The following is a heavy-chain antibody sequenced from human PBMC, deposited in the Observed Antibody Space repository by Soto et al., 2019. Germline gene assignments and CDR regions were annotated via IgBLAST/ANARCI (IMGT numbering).Heavy chain of an antibody. CDR2: IIPIFGTA. J-gene: IGHJ3*02. V-gene: IGHV1-69*13. Sequence: VASVKVSCKASGGTFSSYAISWVRQAPGQGLEWMGGIIPIFGTANYAQKFQGRVTITADESTSTAYMELSSLRSEDTAVYYCARCSVWGSYRYNAFDISGQGTIVTVSS. D-gene: IGHD3-16*02. CDR1: GGTFSSYA. CDR3: ARCSVWGSYRYNAFDI.